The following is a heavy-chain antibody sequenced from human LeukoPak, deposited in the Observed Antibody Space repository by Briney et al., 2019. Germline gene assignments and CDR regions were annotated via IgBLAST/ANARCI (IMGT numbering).Heavy chain of an antibody. J-gene: IGHJ5*02. Sequence: SETLSLTCTVSGGSISSYYWSWIRQPPGNGLELLGYIHYSGRTYYNPSLKSRVTISIDMSKNHFSLNLTSVTAADTAVYYCARKGEHYYGSGKLWPAWFDLWGQGTLVTVSS. D-gene: IGHD3-10*01. CDR3: ARKGEHYYGSGKLWPAWFDL. CDR1: GGSISSYY. V-gene: IGHV4-59*01. CDR2: IHYSGRT.